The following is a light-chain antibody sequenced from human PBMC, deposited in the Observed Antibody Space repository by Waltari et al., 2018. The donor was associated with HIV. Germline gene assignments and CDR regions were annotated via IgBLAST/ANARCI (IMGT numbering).Light chain of an antibody. Sequence: EIVMTQSPATLSVSPGERATLSCGASQSVRSNLAWYQQKPGQAPRILIYGASTRATCIPARFSVRGSVTEFTLTISILQSEDFAIYYCQQYGSSLFTFGQGTKVEIK. CDR1: QSVRSN. J-gene: IGKJ1*01. CDR3: QQYGSSLFT. CDR2: GAS. V-gene: IGKV3-15*01.